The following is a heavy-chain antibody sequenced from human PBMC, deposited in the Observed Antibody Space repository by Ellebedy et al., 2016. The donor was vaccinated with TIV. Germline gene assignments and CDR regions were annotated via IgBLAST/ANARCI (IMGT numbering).Heavy chain of an antibody. J-gene: IGHJ6*03. D-gene: IGHD6-19*01. CDR1: GYTFTSYG. Sequence: ASVKVSXXASGYTFTSYGISWVRQAPGQGLEWMGWISAYNGNTNYAQKLQGRVTMTTDTSTSTAYMELRSLRSDDTAVYYCARVDSSGWSYYYYYYMDVWGKGTTVTVSS. CDR2: ISAYNGNT. CDR3: ARVDSSGWSYYYYYYMDV. V-gene: IGHV1-18*01.